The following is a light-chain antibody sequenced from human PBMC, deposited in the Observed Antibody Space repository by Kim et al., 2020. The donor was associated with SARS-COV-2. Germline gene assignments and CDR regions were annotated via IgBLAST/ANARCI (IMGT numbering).Light chain of an antibody. CDR2: EVT. V-gene: IGLV2-23*02. J-gene: IGLJ3*02. CDR3: CSYANTSTFEV. Sequence: SITIPCTGSSSDVGNHSRVSWYQQHPDKAPKLMIYEVTKRPSGVSNRFSGSKSGNTASLTISELQAEDEADYYCCSYANTSTFEVFGGGTKLTVL. CDR1: SSDVGNHSR.